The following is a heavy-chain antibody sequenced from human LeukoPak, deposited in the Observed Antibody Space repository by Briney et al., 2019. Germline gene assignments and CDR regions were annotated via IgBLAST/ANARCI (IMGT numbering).Heavy chain of an antibody. CDR2: ISGSGTTI. V-gene: IGHV3-48*01. Sequence: GGSLRLSCGASGLIFSTYSMNWLRQAPGKGLEWVSCISGSGTTISYADSVKGRFTISRDNAEKSLYLQMSSLRAEDTAVYYCARSDGFDIWGQGTMVTVSS. CDR1: GLIFSTYS. CDR3: ARSDGFDI. J-gene: IGHJ3*02.